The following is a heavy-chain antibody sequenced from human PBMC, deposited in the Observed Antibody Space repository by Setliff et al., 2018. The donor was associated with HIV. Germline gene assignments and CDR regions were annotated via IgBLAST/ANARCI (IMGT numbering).Heavy chain of an antibody. CDR1: GGSIKSSSDY. V-gene: IGHV4-39*07. J-gene: IGHJ4*02. D-gene: IGHD3-3*01. CDR2: IYYSGST. CDR3: ARERRGYSNYFDY. Sequence: SETLSLTCTVSGGSIKSSSDYWGWIRQPPGKGLEWIGTIYYSGSTSYNPSLKSRVTISVDTSKNQFSLNLTSVTAADTAVYYCARERRGYSNYFDYWGQGTLVTVSS.